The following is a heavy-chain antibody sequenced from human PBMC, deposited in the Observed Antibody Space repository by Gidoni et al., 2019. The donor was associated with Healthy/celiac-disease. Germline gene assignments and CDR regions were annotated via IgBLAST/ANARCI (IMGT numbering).Heavy chain of an antibody. CDR3: ARDFPGGSHDY. D-gene: IGHD3-10*01. CDR2: IYSGGST. V-gene: IGHV3-53*04. Sequence: EVQLVESGGGLVQPGGSLRLSCAASGLTVSSNYMSWVRQAPGKGLEWVSVIYSGGSTYYADSVKGRFTISRHNSKNTLYLQMNSLRAEDTAVYYCARDFPGGSHDYWGQGTLVTVSS. J-gene: IGHJ4*02. CDR1: GLTVSSNY.